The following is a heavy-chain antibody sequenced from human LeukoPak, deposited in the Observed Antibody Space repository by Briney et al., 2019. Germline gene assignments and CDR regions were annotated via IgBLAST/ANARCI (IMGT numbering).Heavy chain of an antibody. CDR3: AKAVAGRGY. CDR2: IYSGGST. D-gene: IGHD6-19*01. V-gene: IGHV3-66*02. Sequence: GGSLGLFCAASGFTVSSNYMSWVRQAAGKGLEWVSVIYSGGSTYYADSVKGRFTISRDNSKNTLYLQMNSLRPEDTAVYYCAKAVAGRGYWGQGTLVTVSS. CDR1: GFTVSSNY. J-gene: IGHJ4*02.